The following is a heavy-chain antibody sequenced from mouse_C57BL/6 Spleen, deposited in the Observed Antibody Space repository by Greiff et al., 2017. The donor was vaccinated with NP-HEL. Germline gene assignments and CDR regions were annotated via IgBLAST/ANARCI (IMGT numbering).Heavy chain of an antibody. D-gene: IGHD3-2*01. V-gene: IGHV5-4*01. CDR2: ISDGGSYT. CDR1: GFTFSSYA. Sequence: EVQRVESGGGLVKPGGSLKLSCAASGFTFSSYAMSWVRQTPEKRLEWVATISDGGSYTYYPDNVKGRVTISRDNAKNNLYLQMSHLKSEDTAMYYCAREDNYFDYWGQGTTLTVSS. CDR3: AREDNYFDY. J-gene: IGHJ2*01.